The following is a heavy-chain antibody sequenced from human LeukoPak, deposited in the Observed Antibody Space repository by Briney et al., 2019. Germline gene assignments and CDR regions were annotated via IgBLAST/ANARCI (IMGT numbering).Heavy chain of an antibody. CDR2: IYYSGST. CDR1: GRSISSYY. Sequence: SETLSLTCTVSGRSISSYYWSWIRQPPGKGLEWIGYIYYSGSTNYNPSLKSRVTISVDTSKNQFSLKLSSVTAADTAVYYCARAVRVGASNWFDPWGQGTLVTVSS. V-gene: IGHV4-59*01. D-gene: IGHD1-26*01. J-gene: IGHJ5*02. CDR3: ARAVRVGASNWFDP.